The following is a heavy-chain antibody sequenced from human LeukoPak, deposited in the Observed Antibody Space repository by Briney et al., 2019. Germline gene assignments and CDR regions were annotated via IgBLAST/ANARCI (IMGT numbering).Heavy chain of an antibody. V-gene: IGHV4-59*08. D-gene: IGHD3-9*01. J-gene: IGHJ5*02. CDR2: IYYSGST. CDR3: ARSYYDILTGYLNWFDP. CDR1: GGSISSYY. Sequence: SETLSLTCTVSGGSISSYYWSWIRQPPGKGLEWIGYIYYSGSTNYNPSLKGRVTISVDTSKNQFSLKLSSVTAADTAVYYCARSYYDILTGYLNWFDPWGQGTLVTVSS.